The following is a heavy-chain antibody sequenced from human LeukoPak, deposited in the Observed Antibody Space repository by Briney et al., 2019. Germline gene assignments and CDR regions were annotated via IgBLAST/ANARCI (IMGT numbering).Heavy chain of an antibody. V-gene: IGHV4-39*01. D-gene: IGHD3-10*01. J-gene: IGHJ4*02. CDR1: GGSISSTNYY. CDR2: PYYSGST. Sequence: SETLSLTCTVSGGSISSTNYYWVWIRQPPGKGLEWIGSPYYSGSTYYNPSLKSRVTISVDTSKNQLSLKLSSVTAADTAVYYCATLAFNYYGSGSYVDYWGQGTLVTVSS. CDR3: ATLAFNYYGSGSYVDY.